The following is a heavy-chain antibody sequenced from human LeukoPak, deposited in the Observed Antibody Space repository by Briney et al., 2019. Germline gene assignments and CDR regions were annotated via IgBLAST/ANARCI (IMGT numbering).Heavy chain of an antibody. Sequence: GGSLRLSCAASGFTFSDYYMSWIRQAPGKGLERVSYISSSGSTIYYADSVKGRFTISRDNAKNSLYLQMNSLRAEDTAVYYCASIGPAHDYGDYEVSYWGQGTLVTVSS. J-gene: IGHJ4*02. CDR1: GFTFSDYY. D-gene: IGHD4-17*01. V-gene: IGHV3-11*04. CDR3: ASIGPAHDYGDYEVSY. CDR2: ISSSGSTI.